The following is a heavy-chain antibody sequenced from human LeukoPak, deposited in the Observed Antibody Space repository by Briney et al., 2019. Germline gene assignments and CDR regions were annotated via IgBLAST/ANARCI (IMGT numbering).Heavy chain of an antibody. V-gene: IGHV7-4-1*02. J-gene: IGHJ4*02. Sequence: ASVKVSCKASGYTFTSSALNWVRQAPGQGLEWMGWINTNTGNPTYAQGFTGRFVFSLDTSVSTAYLHISSLEAEDTAIYYCATDLKKGDSGCFDYWGQGILVTVS. CDR3: ATDLKKGDSGCFDY. CDR1: GYTFTSSA. CDR2: INTNTGNP. D-gene: IGHD6-19*01.